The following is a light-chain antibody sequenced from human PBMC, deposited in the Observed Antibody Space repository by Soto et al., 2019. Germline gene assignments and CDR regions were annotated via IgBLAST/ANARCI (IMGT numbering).Light chain of an antibody. Sequence: EVVMTQSPATLSLSPGEGATLSCRSSQSVGSKLAWYQQKTGQAPRLLIYGATTRATGVPARFSGGGSGTEFTLRISSLQSEDSAVYFCQQYDAPVTFGQGTKLDIK. V-gene: IGKV3-15*01. CDR1: QSVGSK. CDR2: GAT. CDR3: QQYDAPVT. J-gene: IGKJ2*01.